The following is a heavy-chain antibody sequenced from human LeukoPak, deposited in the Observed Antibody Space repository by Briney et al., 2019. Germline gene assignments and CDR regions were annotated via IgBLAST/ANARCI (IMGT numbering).Heavy chain of an antibody. D-gene: IGHD3-22*01. CDR2: IVVGSGNT. Sequence: SVKVSCKASGFTFTSSAVQWVRQARGQRLEWIGWIVVGSGNTNYAQKFQERVTFTRDMSTSTAYMELSSLRSEDAAVYYCAADPYYYDSSGLGYAFDIWGQGTMVTVSS. V-gene: IGHV1-58*01. J-gene: IGHJ3*02. CDR3: AADPYYYDSSGLGYAFDI. CDR1: GFTFTSSA.